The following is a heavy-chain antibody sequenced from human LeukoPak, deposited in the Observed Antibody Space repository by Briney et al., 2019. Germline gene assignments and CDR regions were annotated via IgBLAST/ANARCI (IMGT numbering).Heavy chain of an antibody. J-gene: IGHJ6*02. V-gene: IGHV4-39*07. D-gene: IGHD4-23*01. CDR3: ARAGGNSGYYYYYGMDV. CDR2: IYYSGST. CDR1: GASISSSGYY. Sequence: SETLSLTCTVSGASISSSGYYWGWIRQPPGKGLEWIGSIYYSGSTYYNPSLKSRVTISVDTSKNQFSLKLSSVTAADTAVYYCARAGGNSGYYYYYGMDVWGQGTTVTVSS.